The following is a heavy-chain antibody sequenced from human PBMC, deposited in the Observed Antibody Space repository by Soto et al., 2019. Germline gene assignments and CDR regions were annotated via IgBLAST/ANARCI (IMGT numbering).Heavy chain of an antibody. J-gene: IGHJ5*02. V-gene: IGHV1-69*06. D-gene: IGHD6-6*01. CDR1: GGTFSSYA. CDR3: ARDRRVAARSWFDP. Sequence: QVQLVQSGAEVKKPGSSVKVSCKASGGTFSSYAISWVRQAPGQGLEWMGGIIPIFGTANYAQKFQGRVTITADKSTSTAYMELSRLRSDDTAVYYCARDRRVAARSWFDPWGQGTLVTVSS. CDR2: IIPIFGTA.